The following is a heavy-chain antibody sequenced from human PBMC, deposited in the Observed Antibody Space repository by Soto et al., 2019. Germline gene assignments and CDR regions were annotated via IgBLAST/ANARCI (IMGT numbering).Heavy chain of an antibody. D-gene: IGHD3-16*01. J-gene: IGHJ4*02. CDR1: GITFSSYE. V-gene: IGHV3-48*03. CDR2: ISGGGGTR. Sequence: EVQLVESGGGMVHPGGSLRVSCVASGITFSSYEMNWVRQAPGKGLEWVSYISGGGGTRYYADSVMGRFTISRDNSKNTLYLQMNSLRAEDAAVYYCAGGGWSTVVTSFDYWGQGTLVTVSS. CDR3: AGGGWSTVVTSFDY.